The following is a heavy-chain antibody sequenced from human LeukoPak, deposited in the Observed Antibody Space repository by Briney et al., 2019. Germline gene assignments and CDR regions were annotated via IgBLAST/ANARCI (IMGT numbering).Heavy chain of an antibody. V-gene: IGHV1-2*06. CDR3: ASTSMIELSDAFDI. CDR1: GYTFTGYY. D-gene: IGHD3-22*01. CDR2: VNPNSGGT. Sequence: ASVKVSCKASGYTFTGYYMHWVRQAPGQGREWMGRVNPNSGGTNYAQKFQGRVTMTRDTSISTAYMELSRLRSDDTAVYYCASTSMIELSDAFDIWGQGTMVTVSS. J-gene: IGHJ3*02.